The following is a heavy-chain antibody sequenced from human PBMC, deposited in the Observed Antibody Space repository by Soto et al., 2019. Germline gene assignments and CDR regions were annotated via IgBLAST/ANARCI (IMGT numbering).Heavy chain of an antibody. J-gene: IGHJ6*02. CDR1: RGSISSGDYY. CDR2: IYYSGST. Sequence: PWETLSLTCTVSRGSISSGDYYWSWIRQPPGKGLEWIGYIYYSGSTYYNPSLKSRVTISVDTSKNQFSLKLSSVTAADTAVYYCAGAGAPSSCSSTSCYTELHHGMDVWGQGTTVTVSS. V-gene: IGHV4-30-4*01. D-gene: IGHD2-2*02. CDR3: AGAGAPSSCSSTSCYTELHHGMDV.